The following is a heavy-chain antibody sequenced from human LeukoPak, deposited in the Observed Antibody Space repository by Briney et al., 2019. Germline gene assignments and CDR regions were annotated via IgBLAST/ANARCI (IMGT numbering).Heavy chain of an antibody. CDR1: GFTFSDYY. CDR3: ARADCSSSSCYELDH. V-gene: IGHV3-11*04. J-gene: IGHJ4*02. D-gene: IGHD2-2*01. Sequence: GGSLRLSCAGSGFTFSDYYMSWIRQAPGKGLEWVSYISSSGRTIYYADSVKGRFTISRDNAKNSLHLQMNSLRAEDTAVYYCARADCSSSSCYELDHWGQGILVTVSS. CDR2: ISSSGRTI.